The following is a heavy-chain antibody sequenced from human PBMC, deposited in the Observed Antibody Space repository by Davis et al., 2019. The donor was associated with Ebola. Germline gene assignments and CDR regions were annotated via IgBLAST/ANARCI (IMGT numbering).Heavy chain of an antibody. Sequence: GESLKISCAASGFTVSSNYMSWVRQAPGKGLAWVSVIYSGGSTYYADSVKGRFTISRDNSKNTLYLQMNSLRAEDTAVYYCARDSIIRAFDIWGQGTMVTVSS. D-gene: IGHD2-21*01. CDR3: ARDSIIRAFDI. CDR1: GFTVSSNY. J-gene: IGHJ3*02. CDR2: IYSGGST. V-gene: IGHV3-53*01.